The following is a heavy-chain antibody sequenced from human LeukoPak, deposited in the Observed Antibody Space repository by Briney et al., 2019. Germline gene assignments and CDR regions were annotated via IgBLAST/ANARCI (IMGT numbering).Heavy chain of an antibody. D-gene: IGHD3-10*01. V-gene: IGHV3-23*01. CDR2: ITGSGGST. CDR3: ARGLFDFDY. J-gene: IGHJ4*02. Sequence: GGSLRLSCAPSGFTFGNFAMTWVRQAPGKGLEWVSEITGSGGSTYYADSVKGRFTISRDNCKNTLYLQMNSLRAEDTAIYYCARGLFDFDYWGQGTLVTVSS. CDR1: GFTFGNFA.